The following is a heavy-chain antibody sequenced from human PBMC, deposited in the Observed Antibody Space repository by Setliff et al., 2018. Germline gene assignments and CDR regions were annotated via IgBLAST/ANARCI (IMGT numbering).Heavy chain of an antibody. D-gene: IGHD3-22*01. CDR1: GGTFRSYG. V-gene: IGHV1-69*05. CDR3: VREGVDSRSSTDYRYYMDV. J-gene: IGHJ6*03. Sequence: SVKVSCKASGGTFRSYGSSWVRQAPGQGLEWMGGTITIFGTTDYAQKFRGRVTIITDESTSTAFMQLSSLRSEDTAVYYWVREGVDSRSSTDYRYYMDVWGKVTTVTGSS. CDR2: TITIFGTT.